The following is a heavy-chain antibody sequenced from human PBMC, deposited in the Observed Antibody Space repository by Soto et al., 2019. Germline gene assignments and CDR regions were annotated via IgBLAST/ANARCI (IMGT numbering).Heavy chain of an antibody. CDR2: IYPGDSDI. CDR1: GYSFTSYW. V-gene: IGHV5-51*01. J-gene: IGHJ6*02. D-gene: IGHD2-15*01. CDR3: PRQDCSGGACYSSRHYYYGMDV. Sequence: GESLKISCKGSGYSFTSYWIGWVRQVPGKGLEWMGIIYPGDSDIRHSPSFQGQVTISADKSLSTAYLQWSSLKASDAAMYYCPRQDCSGGACYSSRHYYYGMDVWGQGTTVTVSS.